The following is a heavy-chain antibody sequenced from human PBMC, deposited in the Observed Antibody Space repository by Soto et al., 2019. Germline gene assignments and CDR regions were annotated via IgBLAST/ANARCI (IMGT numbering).Heavy chain of an antibody. CDR1: GGSIRNNY. J-gene: IGHJ4*02. V-gene: IGHV4-59*12. D-gene: IGHD2-8*02. Sequence: SETLSLTCTVSGGSIRNNYWSWIRQPPGKGLEWVGYIYYTGTSKYNPSLKSRVTISVDSSKNQFSLKLDSVTAADTAVYYCARDKITGLFAYWGQGTLVTVSS. CDR3: ARDKITGLFAY. CDR2: IYYTGTS.